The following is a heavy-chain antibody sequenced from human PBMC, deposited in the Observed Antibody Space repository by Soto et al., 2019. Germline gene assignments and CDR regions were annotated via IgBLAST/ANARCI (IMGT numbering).Heavy chain of an antibody. J-gene: IGHJ4*02. CDR1: GGSSSGYY. D-gene: IGHD5-12*01. V-gene: IGHV4-34*01. CDR3: ARGSRDGYNWAFDY. CDR2: INHSGST. Sequence: SETLSLTCAVYGGSSSGYYWSWIRQPPGKGLEWIGEINHSGSTNYNPSLKSRVTISVDTSKNQFSLKLSSVTAADTAVYYCARGSRDGYNWAFDYWGQGTLVTVSS.